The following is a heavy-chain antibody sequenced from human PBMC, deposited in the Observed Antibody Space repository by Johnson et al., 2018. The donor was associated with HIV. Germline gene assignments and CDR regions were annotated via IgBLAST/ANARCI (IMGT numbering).Heavy chain of an antibody. CDR3: ATFYYDNSNYFELASFFPGPTDL. Sequence: VQLVESGGVVVQPGGSLRLSCAASGFTFSSYAMSWVRQAPGKGLEWVSAISGSGGSPSYADSVKGRFTISGDNFKNTLYLQMNSLTAEDTAVYYCATFYYDNSNYFELASFFPGPTDLWGQGTLVTVSS. D-gene: IGHD3-22*01. J-gene: IGHJ3*01. CDR2: ISGSGGSP. CDR1: GFTFSSYA. V-gene: IGHV3-23*04.